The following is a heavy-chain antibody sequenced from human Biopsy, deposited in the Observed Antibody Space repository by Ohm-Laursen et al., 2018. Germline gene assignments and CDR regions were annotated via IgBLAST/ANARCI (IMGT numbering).Heavy chain of an antibody. D-gene: IGHD3-3*01. J-gene: IGHJ4*02. V-gene: IGHV4-39*01. Sequence: GTLSLTCPVSGGSISDSTYHWGWIRQSPGKGLEWIGNIYYSGNTDYSPSLKSRVTISVDTSNNQFSLKLRSVTAADTAVYYCARQVDFWSGYFDYWGQGTLVAVSS. CDR1: GGSISDSTYH. CDR2: IYYSGNT. CDR3: ARQVDFWSGYFDY.